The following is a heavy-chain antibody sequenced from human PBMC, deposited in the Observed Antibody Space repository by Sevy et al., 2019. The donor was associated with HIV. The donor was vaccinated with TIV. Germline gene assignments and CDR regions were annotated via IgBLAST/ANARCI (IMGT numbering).Heavy chain of an antibody. CDR2: IWYDGRTK. CDR1: GFTFNTYG. D-gene: IGHD1-1*01. Sequence: GGSLRLSCAASGFTFNTYGMHWVRQAPGKGLEWVAAIWYDGRTKQYADSVKGRFTISRDNSKNTLNLEMNSLRAEDTALYFCARDSARVIVPTAGFDSWGQGVLVTVSS. CDR3: ARDSARVIVPTAGFDS. V-gene: IGHV3-33*08. J-gene: IGHJ5*01.